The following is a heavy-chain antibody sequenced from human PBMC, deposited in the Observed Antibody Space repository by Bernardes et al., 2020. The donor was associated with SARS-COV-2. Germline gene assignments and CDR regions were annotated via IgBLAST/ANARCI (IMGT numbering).Heavy chain of an antibody. J-gene: IGHJ6*02. CDR1: GCSISSYY. CDR3: ARQDGGAIFGVVICPAGMDV. Sequence: SETLSLTCTVSGCSISSYYWSWIRQPPGKGLEWIWYIYYSGSTTYNPSPKSRVTITVDTSKNHSSLKLSYVTAADTAVYYCARQDGGAIFGVVICPAGMDVWGQGTTVTVSS. CDR2: IYYSGST. D-gene: IGHD3-3*01. V-gene: IGHV4-59*08.